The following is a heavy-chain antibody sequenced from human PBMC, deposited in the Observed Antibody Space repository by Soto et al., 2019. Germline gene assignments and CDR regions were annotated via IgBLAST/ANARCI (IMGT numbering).Heavy chain of an antibody. J-gene: IGHJ5*02. D-gene: IGHD3-10*01. Sequence: SETLSLTCTVSGGSISSGDYYWSWIRQPPGKGLEWIGYIYYSGITYHNPSLKSRVTISVDTSKNQFSLKLSSVTAADTAVYYCARVVNWFGGLFGWFDPWGQGTLVTVSS. CDR3: ARVVNWFGGLFGWFDP. V-gene: IGHV4-30-4*01. CDR2: IYYSGIT. CDR1: GGSISSGDYY.